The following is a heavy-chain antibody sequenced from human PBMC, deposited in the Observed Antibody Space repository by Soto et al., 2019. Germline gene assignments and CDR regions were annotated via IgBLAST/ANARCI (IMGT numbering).Heavy chain of an antibody. J-gene: IGHJ4*02. CDR3: AKDLWVTNAGDN. D-gene: IGHD2-21*02. V-gene: IGHV3-23*01. CDR2: ISGSGEGT. CDR1: GFTFSSYA. Sequence: EVQLLESGGGLVQPGGPLRLSCAASGFTFSSYAMTWVRQAPGKGLEWVAGISGSGEGTHYADAVKGRFIISRDNSNNTLFLQMNSLRAEDTAVYYCAKDLWVTNAGDNWGQGTLVTVSS.